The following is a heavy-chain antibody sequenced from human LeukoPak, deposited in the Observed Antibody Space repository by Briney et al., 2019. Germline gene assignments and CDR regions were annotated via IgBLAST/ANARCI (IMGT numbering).Heavy chain of an antibody. CDR2: ISGSGGSA. D-gene: IGHD7-27*01. Sequence: GGSLRLSCAASGFTFSSYAMSWVRQAPGKGLEWVSAISGSGGSAYYADSVKGRFTISRDNSKNTLYLQMNSLRAEDTAVYYCAKVSIKLGDAFDIWGQGTMVTVSS. CDR1: GFTFSSYA. CDR3: AKVSIKLGDAFDI. J-gene: IGHJ3*02. V-gene: IGHV3-23*01.